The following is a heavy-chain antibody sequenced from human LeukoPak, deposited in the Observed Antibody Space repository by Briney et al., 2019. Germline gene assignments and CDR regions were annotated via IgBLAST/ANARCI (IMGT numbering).Heavy chain of an antibody. V-gene: IGHV4-34*01. CDR3: ARGPPLRYFDWLLCDY. CDR1: GGSFSGYY. Sequence: SSETLSLTCAVYGGSFSGYYWSWIRQPPGKGLEWIGEINHSGSTNYNPSLKSRVTISVDTSKNQFSLKLSSVTAADTAVYYCARGPPLRYFDWLLCDYWGQGTLVTVSS. CDR2: INHSGST. D-gene: IGHD3-9*01. J-gene: IGHJ4*02.